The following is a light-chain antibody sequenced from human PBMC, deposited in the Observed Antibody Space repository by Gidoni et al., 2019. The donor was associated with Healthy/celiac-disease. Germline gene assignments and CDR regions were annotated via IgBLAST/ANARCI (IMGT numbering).Light chain of an antibody. J-gene: IGKJ2*01. CDR2: AAS. CDR1: QSISSY. Sequence: DIQMTQSPSSLSASVGDRVTITCRASQSISSYLNWYQQKPGKAPKLLIYAASSLQSGVPSRFSGSGSGTDFTLTISSLQPEDFATYYCQQSYSTPHVTFXXXTKLEIK. V-gene: IGKV1-39*01. CDR3: QQSYSTPHVT.